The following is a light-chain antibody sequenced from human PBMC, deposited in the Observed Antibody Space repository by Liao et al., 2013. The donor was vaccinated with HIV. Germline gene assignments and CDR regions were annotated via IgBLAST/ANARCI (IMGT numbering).Light chain of an antibody. CDR1: DIGNKA. Sequence: GSVAPETTATISCGANDIGNKAVNWYQQRSGQAPLLVIFHDDHRPSGIPERFSGSNSGNTASLTITRVEAGDEADYYCQVWDSDSDHVVFGGGTKLTVL. J-gene: IGLJ2*01. V-gene: IGLV3-21*04. CDR3: QVWDSDSDHVV. CDR2: HDD.